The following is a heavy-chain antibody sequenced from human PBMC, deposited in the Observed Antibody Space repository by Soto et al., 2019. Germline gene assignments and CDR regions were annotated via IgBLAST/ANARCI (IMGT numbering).Heavy chain of an antibody. CDR1: GGSISSSSCY. CDR3: ATHPPYGPLDH. D-gene: IGHD4-17*01. CDR2: IYYSGNT. Sequence: SETLSLTCTVSGGSISSSSCYWGWIRQPPGKGLEWIGNIYYSGNTYYNPSLKSRVTISVDTAKNQFSLRLTSVTAADTAVYYCATHPPYGPLDHWGQGTLVTVSS. V-gene: IGHV4-39*01. J-gene: IGHJ4*02.